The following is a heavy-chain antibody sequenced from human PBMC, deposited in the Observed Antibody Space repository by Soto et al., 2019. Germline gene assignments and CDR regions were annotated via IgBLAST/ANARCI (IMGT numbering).Heavy chain of an antibody. CDR2: IHYRGTT. CDR3: ARHGRPLGLDP. J-gene: IGHJ5*02. V-gene: IGHV4-39*01. Sequence: SETLSLTCTVSGGSISSSPHYWGWIRQPPGKGLEWIASIHYRGTTNYNPSLMGRVTISVDTSKNQFSVKLSSVTAADTAVYYCARHGRPLGLDPWGLGTLVTVSS. D-gene: IGHD6-6*01. CDR1: GGSISSSPHY.